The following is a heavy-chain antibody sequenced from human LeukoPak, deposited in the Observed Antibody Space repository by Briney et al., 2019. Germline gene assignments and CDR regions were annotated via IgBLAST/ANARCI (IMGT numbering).Heavy chain of an antibody. D-gene: IGHD6-13*01. CDR3: AKDQYSSFDAFDI. V-gene: IGHV3-30-3*01. Sequence: GGSLRLSCAASGFTFSSYAMHWVRQAPGKGLEWVAVISYDGSNKYYADSVKGRFTISRDNAKNSLYLQMNSLRVEDTALYYCAKDQYSSFDAFDIWGQGTMVTVSS. CDR2: ISYDGSNK. J-gene: IGHJ3*02. CDR1: GFTFSSYA.